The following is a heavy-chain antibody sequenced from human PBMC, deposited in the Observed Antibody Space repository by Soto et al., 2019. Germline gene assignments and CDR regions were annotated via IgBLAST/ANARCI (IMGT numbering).Heavy chain of an antibody. CDR2: IYYSGST. Sequence: ASETLSLTCTVSGGSISSGGYYWSWIRQHPGKGLEWIGYIYYSGSTYYNPSLKSRVTISVDTSKNQFSLKLSSVTAADTTVYYCARSRGSGLTNQPSRIRYYYYGMDVWGQGTTVTVSS. J-gene: IGHJ6*02. CDR3: ARSRGSGLTNQPSRIRYYYYGMDV. D-gene: IGHD3-22*01. CDR1: GGSISSGGYY. V-gene: IGHV4-30-4*08.